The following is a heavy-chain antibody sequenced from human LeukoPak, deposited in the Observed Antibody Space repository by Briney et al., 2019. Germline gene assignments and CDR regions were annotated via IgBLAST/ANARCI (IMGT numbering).Heavy chain of an antibody. CDR3: ARGGRPLGYFYMDV. J-gene: IGHJ6*03. V-gene: IGHV1-69*05. CDR2: SIPLFGTV. CDR1: GDNFNNYA. Sequence: SVKVSCTASGDNFNNYAFNWVRQAPGQDPEWMGGSIPLFGTVKAAQKFQGRFTITTDESTSTVYMELSSLTSEDTAIYYCARGGRPLGYFYMDVWGKGTTVTVSS.